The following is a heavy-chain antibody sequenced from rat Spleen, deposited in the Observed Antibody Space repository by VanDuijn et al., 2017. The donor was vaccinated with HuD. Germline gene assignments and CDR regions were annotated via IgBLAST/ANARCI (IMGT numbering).Heavy chain of an antibody. CDR2: ISSDGGRN. CDR1: GFTFSDYY. D-gene: IGHD1-2*01. CDR3: AGHAYYSSWYFDF. V-gene: IGHV5-29*01. J-gene: IGHJ1*01. Sequence: EVQLVESDGGLVQPGRSLKLSCAASGFTFSDYYMAWVRQAPTKGLEWVATISSDGGRNFLRDSVKGRFTISRDNAKSTLYLQMDSLRSEDTATYYCAGHAYYSSWYFDFWGPGTMVTVSS.